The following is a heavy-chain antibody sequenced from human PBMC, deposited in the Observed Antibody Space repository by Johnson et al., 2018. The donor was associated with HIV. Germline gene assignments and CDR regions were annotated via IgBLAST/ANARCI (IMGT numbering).Heavy chain of an antibody. Sequence: MQLVESGGGLVQPGRSLRLSCAASGFTFDDYGMSWVRQAPGKGLEWVSVLFSGGTTYYADSVKGRFTISRDNSKNTLYLQMNSLRAEDTAVYYCARACRDGYTCDVYDIWGQGTMVTVSS. CDR3: ARACRDGYTCDVYDI. V-gene: IGHV3-66*01. CDR1: GFTFDDYG. CDR2: LFSGGTT. J-gene: IGHJ3*02. D-gene: IGHD5-24*01.